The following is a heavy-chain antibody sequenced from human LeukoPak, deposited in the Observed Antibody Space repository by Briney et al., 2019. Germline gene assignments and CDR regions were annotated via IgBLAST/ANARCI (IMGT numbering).Heavy chain of an antibody. CDR2: ISYDTTKI. V-gene: IGHV3-30*03. D-gene: IGHD1-26*01. Sequence: PGRSLRLSCAASGFTFSNYGMHWVRQAPGKGLEGVASISYDTTKIYYADSVKGRFTVSRDNSKNTLYLQMNSLRAEDTAVYYCARGRVGATRGHAFDIWGQGTMVTVSS. CDR1: GFTFSNYG. CDR3: ARGRVGATRGHAFDI. J-gene: IGHJ3*02.